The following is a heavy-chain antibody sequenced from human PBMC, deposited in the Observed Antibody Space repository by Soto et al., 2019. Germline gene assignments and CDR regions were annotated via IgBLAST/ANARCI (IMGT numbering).Heavy chain of an antibody. CDR3: ALLKSSSWAYFYYYMDV. Sequence: EVQLVESGGGLIQPGGSLTLSCAASGFTFRSYWMHWVRQGPGKGLAWVARINSDGSTTNYADSVKGRFTISRDNAKNTLYLQMNSLRAEDSDVYYCALLKSSSWAYFYYYMDVWGKGTTVTVSS. V-gene: IGHV3-74*01. J-gene: IGHJ6*03. CDR1: GFTFRSYW. CDR2: INSDGSTT. D-gene: IGHD6-19*01.